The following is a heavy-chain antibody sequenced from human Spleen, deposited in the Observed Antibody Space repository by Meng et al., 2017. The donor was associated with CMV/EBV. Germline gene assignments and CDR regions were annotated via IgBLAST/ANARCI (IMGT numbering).Heavy chain of an antibody. J-gene: IGHJ4*02. CDR1: GSTFTGYH. CDR2: INPNSGGT. V-gene: IGHV1-2*02. D-gene: IGHD2-15*01. Sequence: QSRLVQYGAAGKQPGASGKVSCKASGSTFTGYHMHWVRQAPGQGLEWMGWINPNSGGTNYAQKFQGRVTMTRDTSISTAYMELSRLRSDDTAVYYCARDLYCSGGSCYWEDDYFDYWGQGTLVTVSS. CDR3: ARDLYCSGGSCYWEDDYFDY.